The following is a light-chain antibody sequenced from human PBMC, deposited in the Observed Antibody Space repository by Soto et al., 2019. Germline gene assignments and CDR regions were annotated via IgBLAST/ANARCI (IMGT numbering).Light chain of an antibody. CDR3: SSYTSSRTLV. CDR2: SNN. J-gene: IGLJ2*01. CDR1: TSDIGSNS. Sequence: QSVLTQPPSVSRAPGQRVTMSCSGSTSDIGSNSVNWYQQLPGTAPRLLIYSNNHRPSGVPDRFSGSKSGTSASLAISGLRSEDEADYYCSSYTSSRTLVFGGGTKLTVL. V-gene: IGLV1-44*01.